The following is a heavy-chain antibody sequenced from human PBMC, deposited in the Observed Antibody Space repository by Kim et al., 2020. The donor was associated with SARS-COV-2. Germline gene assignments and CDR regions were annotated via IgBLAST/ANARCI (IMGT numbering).Heavy chain of an antibody. CDR1: GFTFGNFA. Sequence: GGSLRLSCSASGFTFGNFALNWVRQAPGKGLEWVSTISGTDYNRYYADSVRGRFTISKDTSKNILYLEMSSLRAEDTARYYCAKGGGIVMVAGTRGAHYGLDVWGQGTTVSVSS. J-gene: IGHJ6*02. V-gene: IGHV3-23*01. CDR3: AKGGGIVMVAGTRGAHYGLDV. CDR2: ISGTDYNR. D-gene: IGHD6-19*01.